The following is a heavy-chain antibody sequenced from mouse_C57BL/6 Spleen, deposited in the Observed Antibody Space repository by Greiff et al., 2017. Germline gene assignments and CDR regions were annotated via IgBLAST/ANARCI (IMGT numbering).Heavy chain of an antibody. J-gene: IGHJ2*01. CDR3: ARNRFDY. CDR2: IYPGDGDT. V-gene: IGHV1-82*01. CDR1: GYAFSSSW. Sequence: VKLQESGPELVKPGASVKISCKASGYAFSSSWMNWVKQRPGKGLEWIGRIYPGDGDTNYNGKFKGKATLTADTSSSTAYMQLSSLTSEDTAVYFCARNRFDYWGQGTTLTVSS.